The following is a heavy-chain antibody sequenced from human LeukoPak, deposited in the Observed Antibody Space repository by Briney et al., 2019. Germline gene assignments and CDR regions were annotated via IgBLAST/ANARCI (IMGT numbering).Heavy chain of an antibody. J-gene: IGHJ4*02. CDR1: GFTFSDYY. V-gene: IGHV3-11*04. Sequence: PGGSLRLSCAASGFTFSDYYMSWIRQAPGKGLEWVSYISSSGSTIYYADSVKGRFTISRDNAKNSLYLQMNSLRAEDTAVYYCARHYYDSSGYYYLFGYWGQGTLVTVSS. CDR3: ARHYYDSSGYYYLFGY. CDR2: ISSSGSTI. D-gene: IGHD3-22*01.